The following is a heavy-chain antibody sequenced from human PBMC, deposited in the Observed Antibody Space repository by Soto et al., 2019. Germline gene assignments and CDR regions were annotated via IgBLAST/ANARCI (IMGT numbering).Heavy chain of an antibody. CDR2: IFYSGST. Sequence: SETLSLTCTVSGGSISSGDYYWSWIRQPPGKGLEWIGYIFYSGSTYYNPSLKSRVTISVDTSKNQFSLKLSSVTAADTAVYYCARGAPVLFDYWGQGTLVTVSS. V-gene: IGHV4-30-4*01. CDR3: ARGAPVLFDY. J-gene: IGHJ4*02. CDR1: GGSISSGDYY.